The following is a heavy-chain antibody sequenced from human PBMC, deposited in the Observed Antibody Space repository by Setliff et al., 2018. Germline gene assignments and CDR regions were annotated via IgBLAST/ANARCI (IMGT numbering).Heavy chain of an antibody. CDR2: IDGEGSVI. D-gene: IGHD2-15*01. V-gene: IGHV3-7*03. CDR3: AKDNGKGHLYLLEGYFDY. CDR1: GFTFRDYS. J-gene: IGHJ4*02. Sequence: PGGSLRLSCATSGFTFRDYSLTWVRQAPGKGLEWVAAIDGEGSVIYYLDSVKGRFTISRDNARNTLYLQMNSLRAEDTAVYYCAKDNGKGHLYLLEGYFDYWGQGALVTVSS.